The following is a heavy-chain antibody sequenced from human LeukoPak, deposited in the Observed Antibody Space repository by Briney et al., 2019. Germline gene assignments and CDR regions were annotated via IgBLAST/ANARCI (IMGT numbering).Heavy chain of an antibody. CDR1: GFTFSSYW. V-gene: IGHV3-7*01. Sequence: GGSLRLSCAASGFTFSSYWMSWVRQAPGKGLEWVANIKQDGSEKYYVDSVKGRFTISRDNAKNSLYLQMNSLRAEDTAVYYCARIGGLVQSDPRKGYFDYWGQGTLVTVSS. J-gene: IGHJ4*02. CDR3: ARIGGLVQSDPRKGYFDY. D-gene: IGHD4-23*01. CDR2: IKQDGSEK.